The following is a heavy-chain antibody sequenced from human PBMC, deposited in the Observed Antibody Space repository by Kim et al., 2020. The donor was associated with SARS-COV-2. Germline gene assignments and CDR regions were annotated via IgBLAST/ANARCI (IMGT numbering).Heavy chain of an antibody. J-gene: IGHJ6*02. D-gene: IGHD4-4*01. CDR2: ISNYNGNT. V-gene: IGHV1-18*01. Sequence: ASVKVSCKASGNIFTTYGISWVRQAPGQGLEWMGRISNYNGNTNYAQKLHDRVTMTTDTSTSTAYMELRSLRSDDTAVYYCARETVIAANYYGMDVWGQVTTVTVSS. CDR1: GNIFTTYG. CDR3: ARETVIAANYYGMDV.